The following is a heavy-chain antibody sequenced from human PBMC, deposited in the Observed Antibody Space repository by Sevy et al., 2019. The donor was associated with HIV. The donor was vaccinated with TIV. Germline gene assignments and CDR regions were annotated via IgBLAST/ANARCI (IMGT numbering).Heavy chain of an antibody. D-gene: IGHD3-9*01. Sequence: GGSLILSCAASGFTFGDYTMHWVRQTPGKGLEWVSLMSWDGARRDYADSVKGRFTISRETSKNSLFLQMNNLGTEDTALYYCARSLGLVTILDHWGQGTLVTVSS. CDR3: ARSLGLVTILDH. CDR1: GFTFGDYT. J-gene: IGHJ4*02. V-gene: IGHV3-43*01. CDR2: MSWDGARR.